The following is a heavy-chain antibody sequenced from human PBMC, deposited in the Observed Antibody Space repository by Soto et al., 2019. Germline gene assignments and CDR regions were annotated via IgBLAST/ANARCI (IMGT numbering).Heavy chain of an antibody. CDR3: ARDRLRLGELSLIGYFDY. Sequence: QVQLVESGGSVVQPGRSLRLSCEASGFTFTSYAMHWVRQAPGKGLEWVAVISYAGINEYYADSVKGRFTISRDNSKNTLFLQMSSLRVEDTAVYYCARDRLRLGELSLIGYFDYWGQGTLVTVSS. D-gene: IGHD3-16*02. CDR1: GFTFTSYA. J-gene: IGHJ4*02. CDR2: ISYAGINE. V-gene: IGHV3-30*15.